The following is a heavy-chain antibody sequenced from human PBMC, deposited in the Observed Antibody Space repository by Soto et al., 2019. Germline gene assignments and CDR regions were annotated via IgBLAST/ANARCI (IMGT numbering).Heavy chain of an antibody. J-gene: IGHJ4*02. CDR1: GFTVSSNY. V-gene: IGHV3-66*01. D-gene: IGHD2-15*01. CDR3: AVDIEVTGMGHYYFDY. Sequence: EVQLVDSGGGLVRTGGSLRLSCAASGFTVSSNYISWVRQAPGKGLEWVSVIYADGTTYYADSVKDRFTISRDNSKNTVSLQMSSLRAEETAVYYCAVDIEVTGMGHYYFDYWGQGALVTVSS. CDR2: IYADGTT.